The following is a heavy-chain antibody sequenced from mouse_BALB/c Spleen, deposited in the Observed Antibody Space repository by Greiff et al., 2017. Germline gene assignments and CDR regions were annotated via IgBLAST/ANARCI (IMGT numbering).Heavy chain of an antibody. J-gene: IGHJ2*01. CDR2: ISSGGSYT. CDR1: GFTFSSYG. V-gene: IGHV5-6*01. CDR3: ARQELGRGYYFDY. D-gene: IGHD4-1*01. Sequence: EVKLMESGGDLVKPGGSLKLSCAASGFTFSSYGMSWVRQTPDKRLAWVATISSGGSYTYYPDSVKGRFTISRDNAKNTLYLQMSSLKSEDTAMYYCARQELGRGYYFDYWGQGTTLTVSS.